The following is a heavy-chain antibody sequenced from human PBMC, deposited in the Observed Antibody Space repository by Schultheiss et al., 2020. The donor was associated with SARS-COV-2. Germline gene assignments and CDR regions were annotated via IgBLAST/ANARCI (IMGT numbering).Heavy chain of an antibody. CDR1: GFTVSSNY. V-gene: IGHV3-48*04. CDR2: ISSSSSTI. Sequence: GGSLRLSCAASGFTVSSNYMSWVRQAPGKGLEWVSYISSSSSTIYYADSVKGRFTISRDNAKNSLYLQMNSLRAEDTAVYYCARAWPPLTVTTYYYMDVWGKGTTVTVSS. J-gene: IGHJ6*03. CDR3: ARAWPPLTVTTYYYMDV. D-gene: IGHD4-11*01.